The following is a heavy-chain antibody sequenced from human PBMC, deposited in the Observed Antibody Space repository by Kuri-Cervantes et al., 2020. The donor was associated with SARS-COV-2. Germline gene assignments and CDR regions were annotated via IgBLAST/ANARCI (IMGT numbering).Heavy chain of an antibody. Sequence: SGPTLVNPTPTLTLTCTFSGFSLSTGGVGVGWIRQPPGKAPEWLALIYWDDDKRYSPSLKSMLTVSKDTSKNQVILTMTNMDPVDTATYYCAYSSRDLLTSYYFDFWGQGTLVTVSS. J-gene: IGHJ4*02. CDR2: IYWDDDK. D-gene: IGHD3-9*01. CDR3: AYSSRDLLTSYYFDF. V-gene: IGHV2-5*02. CDR1: GFSLSTGGVG.